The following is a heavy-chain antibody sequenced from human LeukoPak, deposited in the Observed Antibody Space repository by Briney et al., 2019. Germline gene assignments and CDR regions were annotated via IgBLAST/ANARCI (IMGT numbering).Heavy chain of an antibody. J-gene: IGHJ6*03. CDR2: IYYSGST. CDR1: GGSIRSGGYY. Sequence: SETLSLTCTVSGGSIRSGGYYWSWIRQHPGKGLEWIGYIYYSGSTYYNPSLKSRVTISVDTSKNQFSLKLSSVTAADTAVYYCARDRGGGYYDSRRYYYYMYVWGKGTTVTVSS. D-gene: IGHD3-22*01. CDR3: ARDRGGGYYDSRRYYYYMYV. V-gene: IGHV4-31*03.